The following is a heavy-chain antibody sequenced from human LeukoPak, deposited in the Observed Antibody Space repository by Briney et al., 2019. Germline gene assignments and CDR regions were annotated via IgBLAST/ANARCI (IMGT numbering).Heavy chain of an antibody. CDR2: IEPKSGVT. CDR1: GYTFTAKF. CDR3: ARVGADSSGYYYDAFDI. D-gene: IGHD3-22*01. Sequence: GASVKVSCQASGYTFTAKFLHWLRQAPGQGLEWMGGIEPKSGVTVYGPKFRGRVTVTRDTSVSTAYMELSSLRSEDTAVYYCARVGADSSGYYYDAFDIWGQGTMVTVSS. J-gene: IGHJ3*02. V-gene: IGHV1-2*02.